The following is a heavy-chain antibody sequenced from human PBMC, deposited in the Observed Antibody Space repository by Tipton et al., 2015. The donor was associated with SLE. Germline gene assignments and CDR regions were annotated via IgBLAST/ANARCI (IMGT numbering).Heavy chain of an antibody. CDR3: ARDLLTGSDY. Sequence: TLSLTCTVSGGSISSHYWSWIRQPPGKGLVWIGEINHTGNSNYNPSLKSRVTISVDTSKNQFSLQLNSVTPEDTAVYYCARDLLTGSDYWGQGTLVTVSS. D-gene: IGHD7-27*01. CDR2: INHTGNS. V-gene: IGHV4-34*01. CDR1: GGSISSHY. J-gene: IGHJ4*02.